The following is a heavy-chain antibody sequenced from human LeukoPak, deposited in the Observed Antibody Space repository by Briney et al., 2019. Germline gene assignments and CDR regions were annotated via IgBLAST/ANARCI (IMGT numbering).Heavy chain of an antibody. CDR3: ARLLYSSRLFDY. CDR2: IWYDGSNK. J-gene: IGHJ4*02. CDR1: GFTFSGFG. Sequence: GGSLRLSCAASGFTFSGFGMHWVRQAPGKGLEWVAVIWYDGSNKYYADSVKGRFTISRDNSKNTLYLQMNSLRAEDTAVYYCARLLYSSRLFDYWGQGTLVTVSS. V-gene: IGHV3-33*01. D-gene: IGHD6-13*01.